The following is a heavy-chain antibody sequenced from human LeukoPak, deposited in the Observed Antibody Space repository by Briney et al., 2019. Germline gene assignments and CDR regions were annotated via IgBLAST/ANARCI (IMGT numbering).Heavy chain of an antibody. CDR3: ARRLEYSGSKGVFDY. CDR2: IYSGGYT. J-gene: IGHJ4*02. Sequence: GGSLRLSCAASGFTFSSYAMSWVRQAPGKGLEWVSIIYSGGYTDYADSVKGRFTISRDNSKNTPDLQMNSLRAEDTAVYYCARRLEYSGSKGVFDYWGQGTLVTVSS. CDR1: GFTFSSYA. V-gene: IGHV3-66*01. D-gene: IGHD1-26*01.